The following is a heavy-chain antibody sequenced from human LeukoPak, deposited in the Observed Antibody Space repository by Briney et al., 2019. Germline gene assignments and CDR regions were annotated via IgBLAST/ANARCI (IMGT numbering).Heavy chain of an antibody. CDR3: ARSRITMIRGSPHARPFDI. D-gene: IGHD3-10*01. Sequence: PGGSLRLSCSASGFTFTDYYMSWIRQAPGKGLEWVSYISPSGTVIYYTDSVKGRFTVSRDNANNLLHLQLNSLRAEDTALYYCARSRITMIRGSPHARPFDIWGQGTMVTVSS. J-gene: IGHJ3*02. CDR2: ISPSGTVI. V-gene: IGHV3-11*04. CDR1: GFTFTDYY.